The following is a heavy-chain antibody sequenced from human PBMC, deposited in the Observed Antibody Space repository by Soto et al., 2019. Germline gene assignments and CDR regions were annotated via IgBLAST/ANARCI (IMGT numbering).Heavy chain of an antibody. CDR2: ISSSGYI. V-gene: IGHV3-21*01. CDR1: GFNFNSYT. D-gene: IGHD3-22*01. Sequence: GGSLRLSCAASGFNFNSYTINWVRQAPGKRLEWLSSISSSGYIFSTDSVRGRFTISRDNAKNSVYLQMNSLRAEDTAVYYCAKAPSIVLLGPHDYWGQGALVTVSS. CDR3: AKAPSIVLLGPHDY. J-gene: IGHJ4*02.